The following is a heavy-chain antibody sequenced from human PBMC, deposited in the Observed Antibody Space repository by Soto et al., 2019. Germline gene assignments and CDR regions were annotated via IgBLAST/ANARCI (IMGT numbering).Heavy chain of an antibody. CDR1: GGTFSSYA. J-gene: IGHJ6*02. V-gene: IGHV1-69*13. CDR3: ARVGPGGQLVNYYYYGMDV. D-gene: IGHD6-6*01. Sequence: SVKVSCKASGGTFSSYAISWVRQAPGQGLEWMGGIIPIFGTANYAQKFQGRVTITADESTSTACMELSSLRSEDTAVYYCARVGPGGQLVNYYYYGMDVWGQGTTVTVSS. CDR2: IIPIFGTA.